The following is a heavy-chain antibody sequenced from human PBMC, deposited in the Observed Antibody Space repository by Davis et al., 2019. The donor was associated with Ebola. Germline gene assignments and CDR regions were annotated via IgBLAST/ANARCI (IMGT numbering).Heavy chain of an antibody. CDR3: ARGGGVVGANGDS. J-gene: IGHJ4*02. CDR1: GGSISSYY. V-gene: IGHV4-59*12. D-gene: IGHD1-26*01. Sequence: SETLSLTCTVSGGSISSYYWSWIRQTPGKGLEWIGYVSSSGSTNYNSSLESRVTISVDTSKNQFSLKLNSVTAADTAVYYCARGGGVVGANGDSWGQGTLVTVSS. CDR2: VSSSGST.